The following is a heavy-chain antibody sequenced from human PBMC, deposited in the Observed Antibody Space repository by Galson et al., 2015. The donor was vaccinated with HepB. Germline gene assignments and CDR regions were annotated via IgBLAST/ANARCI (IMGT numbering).Heavy chain of an antibody. D-gene: IGHD5-18*01. V-gene: IGHV3-48*02. Sequence: SLRLSCAASGFTFSSYSMNWVRQAPGKGLEWVSYISSSSSTIYYADSVKGRFTISRDNAKNSLYLQMNSLRDEDTAVYYCARNNRVTMPYYYYYYGMDVWGQGTTVTVSS. J-gene: IGHJ6*02. CDR3: ARNNRVTMPYYYYYYGMDV. CDR1: GFTFSSYS. CDR2: ISSSSSTI.